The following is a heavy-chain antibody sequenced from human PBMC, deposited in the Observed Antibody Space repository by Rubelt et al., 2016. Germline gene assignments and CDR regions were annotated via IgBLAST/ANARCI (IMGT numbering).Heavy chain of an antibody. CDR2: IYSGGAT. D-gene: IGHD3-10*01. V-gene: IGHV3-66*01. Sequence: GGGLVQPGGSLRLSCAASGSTVSSNYMSWVRQAPGKGLEWVSLIYSGGATYYADSVKGRFTISRDNAERTVSLQMNNLRAEDTGLYYCVRGEQSRGTSSYWYLDLWGRGTLVTVSS. J-gene: IGHJ2*01. CDR1: GSTVSSNY. CDR3: VRGEQSRGTSSYWYLDL.